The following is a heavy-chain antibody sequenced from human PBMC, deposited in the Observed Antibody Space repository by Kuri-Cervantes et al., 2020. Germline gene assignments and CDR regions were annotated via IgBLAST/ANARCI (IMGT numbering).Heavy chain of an antibody. CDR2: INWNGGST. J-gene: IGHJ4*02. CDR3: AKDYPNRRLYQWLEWGYFDY. D-gene: IGHD6-19*01. V-gene: IGHV3-20*04. CDR1: GFTFDDYG. Sequence: GESLKISCAASGFTFDDYGMSWVRQAPGKGLEWVSGINWNGGSTGYADSVKGRFTISRDNAKNSLYLQMNSLRAEDTAVYYCAKDYPNRRLYQWLEWGYFDYWGQGTLVTVSS.